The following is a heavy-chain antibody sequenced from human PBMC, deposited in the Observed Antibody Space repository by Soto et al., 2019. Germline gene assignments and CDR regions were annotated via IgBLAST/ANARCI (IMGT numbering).Heavy chain of an antibody. D-gene: IGHD3-10*01. CDR3: VSWAGSSY. CDR1: GFTFNTAW. V-gene: IGHV3-7*05. CDR2: MNEQGSEK. J-gene: IGHJ4*02. Sequence: EVQLVEAGGGLVQPGGSLRLSCAASGFTFNTAWMSWVSRAPGKGLEWVDHMNEQGSEKYYVDSVKGRFTISGDDAKNSLYLQMNSLGAEDTAVYYCVSWAGSSYWGQGTLVTVSS.